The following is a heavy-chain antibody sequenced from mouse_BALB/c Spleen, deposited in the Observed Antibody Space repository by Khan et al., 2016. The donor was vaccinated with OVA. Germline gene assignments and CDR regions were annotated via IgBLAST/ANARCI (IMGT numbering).Heavy chain of an antibody. J-gene: IGHJ4*01. CDR2: ISYSGST. CDR3: ERDGSRYNYAMDY. D-gene: IGHD2-3*01. CDR1: GYSITSDYA. Sequence: VQLKESGPGLVKPSQSLSLTCTVTGYSITSDYAWNWIRQFPGNKLEWMGYISYSGSTNYNPALKRRISITRDTSKNQFFLQLNSVTTEDTATYYSERDGSRYNYAMDYWGQGTSVTVSS. V-gene: IGHV3-2*02.